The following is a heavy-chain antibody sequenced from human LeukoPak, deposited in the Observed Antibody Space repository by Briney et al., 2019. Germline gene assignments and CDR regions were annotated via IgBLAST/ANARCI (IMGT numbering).Heavy chain of an antibody. V-gene: IGHV4-34*01. CDR2: INHSGST. CDR1: GGSFSRYY. CDR3: AREMAYWSSISCFDLDD. D-gene: IGHD2-2*01. J-gene: IGHJ4*02. Sequence: KPSETLSLTCAVYGGSFSRYYWSWIRQPPGKGLEWIGEINHSGSTNYNPSLKSRVTISVDTSKNQFSLKLSSVTAADTSVDHCAREMAYWSSISCFDLDDGGQGSLVTVSS.